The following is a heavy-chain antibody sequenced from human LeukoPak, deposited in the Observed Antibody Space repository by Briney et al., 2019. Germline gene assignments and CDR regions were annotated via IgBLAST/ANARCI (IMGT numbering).Heavy chain of an antibody. J-gene: IGHJ5*02. Sequence: ASVKVSCKASGYTFTSYDINWVRQATGQGLEWMGWMNPNSGNTGYAQKFQGRVTMTRNTSIRTAYMELSSLRSEDTAVYYCAIRAPGLSVPYYDSSGSWGQGTLVTVSS. CDR3: AIRAPGLSVPYYDSSGS. CDR1: GYTFTSYD. CDR2: MNPNSGNT. V-gene: IGHV1-8*01. D-gene: IGHD3-22*01.